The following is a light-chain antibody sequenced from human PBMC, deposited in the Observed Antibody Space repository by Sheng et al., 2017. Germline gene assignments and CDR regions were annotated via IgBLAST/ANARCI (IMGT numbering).Light chain of an antibody. CDR1: QSVTTN. V-gene: IGKV3-15*01. CDR3: EQYYKWPVA. Sequence: EIVMTQSPATLSVSPGERATLSCRASQSVTTNLAWYQQKPGQAPRLLIYSASTRETGIPARFSGSGSGTEFSLTISSLQSEDFAVYYCEQYYKWPVAFGGGTKVEIK. CDR2: SAS. J-gene: IGKJ4*01.